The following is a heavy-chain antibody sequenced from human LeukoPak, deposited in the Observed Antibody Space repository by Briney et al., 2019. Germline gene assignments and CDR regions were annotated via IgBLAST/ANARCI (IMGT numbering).Heavy chain of an antibody. J-gene: IGHJ4*02. CDR3: ARSGYQWRFFDY. V-gene: IGHV1-69*02. Sequence: SVKVSCKATGGTFSSYTISWVRQAPGQGLEWMGRIIPILGIANYAQKFQGRVTITADKSTSTAYMELSSLRSEDTAVYYCARSGYQWRFFDYWGQGTLVTVSS. CDR2: IIPILGIA. CDR1: GGTFSSYT. D-gene: IGHD3-3*01.